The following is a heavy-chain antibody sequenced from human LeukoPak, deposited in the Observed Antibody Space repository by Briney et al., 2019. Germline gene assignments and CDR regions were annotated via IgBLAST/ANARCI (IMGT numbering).Heavy chain of an antibody. V-gene: IGHV4-38-2*01. CDR3: ARVGAYASFDY. Sequence: SETLSLTCAVSGYSITAGYYWGWVRQPPGKGLEWIGSIYHTGSTYYNPSLKSRVTISLDTSENHFSLNLTSVTAADTAVYYWARVGAYASFDYWGQGILVTVSS. CDR1: GYSITAGYY. D-gene: IGHD1-26*01. CDR2: IYHTGST. J-gene: IGHJ4*02.